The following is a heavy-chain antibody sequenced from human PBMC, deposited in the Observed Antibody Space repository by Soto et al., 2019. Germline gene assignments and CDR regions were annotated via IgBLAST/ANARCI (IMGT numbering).Heavy chain of an antibody. CDR3: ARGGGYDLLLYFDY. D-gene: IGHD5-12*01. CDR1: GGSFSGYY. J-gene: IGHJ4*02. V-gene: IGHV4-34*01. CDR2: INHSGST. Sequence: SETLSLTCAVYGGSFSGYYWSWIRQPPGKGLEWIGEINHSGSTNYNPSLKSRVTISVDTSKNQFSLKLSSVTAADTAVYYCARGGGYDLLLYFDYWGQGALVTVSS.